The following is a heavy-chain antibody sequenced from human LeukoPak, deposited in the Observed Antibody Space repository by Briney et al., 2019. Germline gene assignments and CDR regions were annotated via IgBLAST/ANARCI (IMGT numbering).Heavy chain of an antibody. V-gene: IGHV4-39*07. CDR1: GGSIMSSTYY. CDR2: INHSGST. J-gene: IGHJ4*02. D-gene: IGHD3-16*02. CDR3: ATRGGSYHRRDY. Sequence: SETLSLTCTVSGGSIMSSTYYWGWIRQSPGKGLEWIGEINHSGSTNYNPSLKSRVTISVDTSKNQFSLKLSSVTAADTAVYYCATRGGSYHRRDYWGQGTLVTVSS.